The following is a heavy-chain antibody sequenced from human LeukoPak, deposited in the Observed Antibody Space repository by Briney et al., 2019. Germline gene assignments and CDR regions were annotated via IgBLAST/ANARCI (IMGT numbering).Heavy chain of an antibody. CDR1: GGSFSDYY. CDR3: GIRVVRVNGMGV. CDR2: VNHSGST. Sequence: SETLSLTCAVYGGSFSDYYWSWIRQPPGKGLEWIGEVNHSGSTNYNPSLKSRVTISVGTSKNQFSLKLSSVTAADTAVYYCGIRVVRVNGMGVWGQGTTVTVSS. J-gene: IGHJ6*02. D-gene: IGHD2-21*01. V-gene: IGHV4-34*01.